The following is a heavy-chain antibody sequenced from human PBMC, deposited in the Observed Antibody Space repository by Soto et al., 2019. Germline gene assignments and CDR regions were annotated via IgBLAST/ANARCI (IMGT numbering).Heavy chain of an antibody. CDR2: IYYSGST. CDR3: ARGSVAANWFDP. J-gene: IGHJ5*02. D-gene: IGHD6-13*01. V-gene: IGHV4-31*03. Sequence: SETLSLTCTVSGGSISSGGYYWSWIRQHPGKGLEWIGYIYYSGSTNYNPSLKSRVTISVDTSKNQFSLKLSSVTAADTAVYYCARGSVAANWFDPWGQGTLVTVSS. CDR1: GGSISSGGYY.